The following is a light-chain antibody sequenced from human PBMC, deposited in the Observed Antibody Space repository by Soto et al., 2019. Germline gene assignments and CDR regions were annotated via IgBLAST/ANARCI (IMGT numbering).Light chain of an antibody. J-gene: IGKJ4*01. Sequence: EIVLTQSQVTLSLSPGERATLSCRASQSVSSYLAWYQQKPGQAPRLLIYDASNRATGIPARFSGSGSGTDFTLTISSLEPEDFAVYYCQQRSNWPPTFGGGTMVEIK. V-gene: IGKV3-11*01. CDR3: QQRSNWPPT. CDR1: QSVSSY. CDR2: DAS.